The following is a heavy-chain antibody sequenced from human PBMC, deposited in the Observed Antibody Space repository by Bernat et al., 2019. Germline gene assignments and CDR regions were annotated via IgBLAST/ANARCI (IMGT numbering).Heavy chain of an antibody. Sequence: EVQLVESGGGLVQPGGSLRLSCAASGFTFSDDWMYWVRQAPGKGLVWVSRIISDGSVTSYAESVKGRFTISRDSAKNTLYLQMNSLRAEDTAVYYCARRGSSGYYEYFEYWGQGTLVTVSS. J-gene: IGHJ4*02. CDR2: IISDGSVT. D-gene: IGHD3-22*01. V-gene: IGHV3-74*01. CDR1: GFTFSDDW. CDR3: ARRGSSGYYEYFEY.